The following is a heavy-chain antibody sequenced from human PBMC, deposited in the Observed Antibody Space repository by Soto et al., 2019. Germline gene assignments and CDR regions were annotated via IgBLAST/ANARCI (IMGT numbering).Heavy chain of an antibody. J-gene: IGHJ4*02. CDR1: GGSISSGDYY. Sequence: SETLSLTYTVSGGSISSGDYYWSWIRQPPGKGLEWIGYIYYSGSTYYNPSLKSRVTISVDTSKNQFSLKLSSVTAADTAVYYCARDGYSSGWFDYWGQGTLVTVSS. D-gene: IGHD6-19*01. V-gene: IGHV4-30-4*01. CDR3: ARDGYSSGWFDY. CDR2: IYYSGST.